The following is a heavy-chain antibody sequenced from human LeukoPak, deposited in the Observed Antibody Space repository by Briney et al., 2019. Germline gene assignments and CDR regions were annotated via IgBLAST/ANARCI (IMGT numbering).Heavy chain of an antibody. Sequence: PSETLSLTCAVYGGSFSGYYWSWIRQPPGKGLEWIGEINHSGSTNYNPSLKSRVTISVDTSKNQFSLKLNSVTVAHTAVYYCATAPKGGLRRATPFSDYWGQGTLVTVSS. CDR3: ATAPKGGLRRATPFSDY. J-gene: IGHJ4*02. CDR2: INHSGST. V-gene: IGHV4-34*01. CDR1: GGSFSGYY. D-gene: IGHD2-15*01.